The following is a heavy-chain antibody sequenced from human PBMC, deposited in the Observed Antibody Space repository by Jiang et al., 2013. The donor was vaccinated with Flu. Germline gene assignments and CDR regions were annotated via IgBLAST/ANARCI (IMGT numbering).Heavy chain of an antibody. J-gene: IGHJ6*03. V-gene: IGHV3-48*03. Sequence: TFSSYEMNWVRQAPGKGLEWVSYISSSGSTIYYADSVKGRFTISRDNAKNSLYLQMNSLRAEDTAVYYCARVDIVVVPAARYYYYYYMDVWGKGTTVTVSS. CDR1: TFSSYE. CDR3: ARVDIVVVPAARYYYYYYMDV. CDR2: ISSSGSTI. D-gene: IGHD2-2*03.